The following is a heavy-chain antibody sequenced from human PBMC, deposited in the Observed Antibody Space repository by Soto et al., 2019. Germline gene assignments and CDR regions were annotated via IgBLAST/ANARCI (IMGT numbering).Heavy chain of an antibody. Sequence: GGSLRLSCAASGFTFSSYAMSWVRQAPGKGLEWVSAISGSGGSTYHAHSVKGRFTISRNNSKNTQYLQMNSLRAEDTAVYYCAKFLRDCSSTSCFFDAFDIWGQGTMVTVSS. CDR1: GFTFSSYA. CDR3: AKFLRDCSSTSCFFDAFDI. CDR2: ISGSGGST. J-gene: IGHJ3*02. D-gene: IGHD2-2*01. V-gene: IGHV3-23*01.